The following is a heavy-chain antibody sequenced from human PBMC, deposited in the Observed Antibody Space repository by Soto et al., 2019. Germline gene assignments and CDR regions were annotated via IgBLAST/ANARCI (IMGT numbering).Heavy chain of an antibody. CDR1: GGTFSSYG. J-gene: IGHJ4*02. CDR2: IIPMFGTG. D-gene: IGHD5-18*01. Sequence: QVQLVQSGAEVKKPGSSVKASCKASGGTFSSYGISWVRQAPGQGLEWMGGIIPMFGTGSYAQKFQGRVTITADESTTTVNMDLSSLGAEDTAVYYCARHLSQRGYSYGFDYWGQGTLVIVSS. V-gene: IGHV1-69*01. CDR3: ARHLSQRGYSYGFDY.